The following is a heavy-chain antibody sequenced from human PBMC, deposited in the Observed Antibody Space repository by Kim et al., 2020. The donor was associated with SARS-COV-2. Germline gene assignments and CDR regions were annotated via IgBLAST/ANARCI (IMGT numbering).Heavy chain of an antibody. CDR3: ARVVVVTAITHFDY. Sequence: NPSLESRVTISVDTSKNQFSLKLGSVTAADTAVYYCARVVVVTAITHFDYWGQGTLVTVSS. V-gene: IGHV4-34*01. D-gene: IGHD2-21*02. J-gene: IGHJ4*02.